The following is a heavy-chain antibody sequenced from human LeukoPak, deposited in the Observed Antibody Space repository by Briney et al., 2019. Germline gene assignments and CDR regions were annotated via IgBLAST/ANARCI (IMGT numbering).Heavy chain of an antibody. V-gene: IGHV4-34*01. D-gene: IGHD2-2*01. Sequence: SETLSLTCVVYGGSFSGYFWSWIRQPPGKGLEWIGEITPSGSTNYNPSLKSRVTISADTSKNQFSLNLTSVTAADTAVYFCARSPTTSGSTGCYAVDHWGQGTLVTVSS. CDR3: ARSPTTSGSTGCYAVDH. CDR2: ITPSGST. J-gene: IGHJ4*02. CDR1: GGSFSGYF.